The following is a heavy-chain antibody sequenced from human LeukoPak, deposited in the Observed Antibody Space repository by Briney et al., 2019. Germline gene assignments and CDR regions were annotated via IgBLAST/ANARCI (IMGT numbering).Heavy chain of an antibody. CDR3: AREPYYYDSSGYAYYYYMDV. J-gene: IGHJ6*03. CDR1: GYTSTGYY. V-gene: IGHV1-2*02. CDR2: INPNSGGT. D-gene: IGHD3-22*01. Sequence: ASVKVSCKASGYTSTGYYMHWVRQAPGQGLEWMGWINPNSGGTNYAQKFQGRVTMTRDTSISTAYMELSRLRSDDTAVYYCAREPYYYDSSGYAYYYYMDVWGKGTTVTVSS.